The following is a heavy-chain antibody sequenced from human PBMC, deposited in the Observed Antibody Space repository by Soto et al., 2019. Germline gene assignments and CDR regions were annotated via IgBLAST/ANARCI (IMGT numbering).Heavy chain of an antibody. Sequence: QVQLQESGPGLVKPSETLSLTCTVSGGSFTSGRYSWSWIRQPPGKGLEWIGYVYHTGRTSYNPSLKSRVSISMDTSKNQFSLNLDSVTAADTAVYFCARDFAYFDSWGQGTLVTVSS. CDR1: GGSFTSGRYS. CDR2: VYHTGRT. CDR3: ARDFAYFDS. V-gene: IGHV4-61*01. D-gene: IGHD3-3*01. J-gene: IGHJ4*02.